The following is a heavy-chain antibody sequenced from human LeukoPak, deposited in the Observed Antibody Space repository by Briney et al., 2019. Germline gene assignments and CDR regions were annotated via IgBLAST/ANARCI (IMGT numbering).Heavy chain of an antibody. V-gene: IGHV3-23*01. CDR1: GFTFSSYA. CDR3: AKVSNHYYDSSGYSYFDY. J-gene: IGHJ4*02. CDR2: ISGSGGST. D-gene: IGHD3-22*01. Sequence: GGSLRLSCAASGFTFSSYAMSWVRQAPGKGLEWVSAISGSGGSTYYADSVKGRFTISRDNSKNTLYLQMNSLRAEDTAVYYCAKVSNHYYDSSGYSYFDYWGQGTLVTVSS.